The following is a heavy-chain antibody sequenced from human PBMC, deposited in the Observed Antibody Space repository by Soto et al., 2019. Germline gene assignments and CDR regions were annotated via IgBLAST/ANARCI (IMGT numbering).Heavy chain of an antibody. J-gene: IGHJ3*02. D-gene: IGHD2-15*01. Sequence: GGSLRLSCAASGFPFSSYAMHWVRQAPGKGLDWVAVISYDGSNKYYADSVKGRFTISRDNSKNTLYLQMNSLRAEDTAVYYCARENCSGGSCYSLLFPFDIWGQGTMVTVSS. V-gene: IGHV3-30-3*01. CDR1: GFPFSSYA. CDR3: ARENCSGGSCYSLLFPFDI. CDR2: ISYDGSNK.